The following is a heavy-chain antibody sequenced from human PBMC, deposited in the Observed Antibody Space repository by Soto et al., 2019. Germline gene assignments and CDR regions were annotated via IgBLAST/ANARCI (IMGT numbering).Heavy chain of an antibody. CDR2: ISYDGSNK. CDR1: GFTFSSYA. Sequence: GGSLRLSCAASGFTFSSYAMHWVRQAPGKGLEWVAVISYDGSNKYYADSVKGRFTISRDNSKNTLYLQMNSLRAEDTAVYYCARDWGSGYYLPSCFDYWGQGTLVTVSS. J-gene: IGHJ4*02. V-gene: IGHV3-30-3*01. CDR3: ARDWGSGYYLPSCFDY. D-gene: IGHD3-22*01.